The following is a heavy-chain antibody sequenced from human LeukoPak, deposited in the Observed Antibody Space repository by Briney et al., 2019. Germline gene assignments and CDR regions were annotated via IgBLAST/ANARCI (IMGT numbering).Heavy chain of an antibody. CDR3: ARDPCPSCAFDI. D-gene: IGHD3-10*01. J-gene: IGHJ3*02. CDR1: GFTFNSYE. V-gene: IGHV3-48*03. CDR2: ISSSSTTI. Sequence: QPGGSLRLSCAASGFTFNSYEMSWVRQAPGKGLEWVSYISSSSTTIYYADSVKCRFTISRDDAKNSLYLQMNSLRAEDTAVYYCARDPCPSCAFDIWGQGTMVIVSS.